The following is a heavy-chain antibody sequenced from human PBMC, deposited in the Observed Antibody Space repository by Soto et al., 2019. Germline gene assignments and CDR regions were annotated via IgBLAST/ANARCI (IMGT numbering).Heavy chain of an antibody. V-gene: IGHV1-69*13. CDR3: ARDQSPDSYGPGPSNAAFDI. J-gene: IGHJ3*02. CDR2: IIPIFGTA. CDR1: GGTFSSYA. Sequence: AAVKVSCKASGGTFSSYAISWVRQAPGQGLEWMGGIIPIFGTANYAQKFQGRVTITADESTSTAYLELSSLRSEDTAVYYCARDQSPDSYGPGPSNAAFDIWGQGTLVTVSS. D-gene: IGHD5-18*01.